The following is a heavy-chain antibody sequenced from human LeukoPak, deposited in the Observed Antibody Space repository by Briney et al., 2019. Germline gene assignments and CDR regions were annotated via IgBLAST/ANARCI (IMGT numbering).Heavy chain of an antibody. Sequence: GGSLRLSCAASGFTFSSYAMSWVRQAPGKGLEWVSAISGSGGSTYYADSVKGRFTISRDNSKNTLYLQMSSLRAEDTAVYYCAKIDYYDSSGPFDYWGQGTLVTVSS. CDR2: ISGSGGST. D-gene: IGHD3-22*01. V-gene: IGHV3-23*01. J-gene: IGHJ4*02. CDR1: GFTFSSYA. CDR3: AKIDYYDSSGPFDY.